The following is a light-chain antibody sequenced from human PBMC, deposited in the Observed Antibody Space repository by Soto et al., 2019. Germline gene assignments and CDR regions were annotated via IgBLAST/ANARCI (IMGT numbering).Light chain of an antibody. V-gene: IGLV2-14*01. J-gene: IGLJ1*01. CDR2: EVS. CDR1: NNDIGVYIY. CDR3: SSYTSSATLRI. Sequence: QAVLAQPSSVCESHGRSITISFIATNNDIGVYIYFHWYQQTTAKATKLVIYEVSNPPSGVSRRFPGSKHGNKASLTISGLQTDDEADYYCSSYTSSATLRIFGTGTTVTVL.